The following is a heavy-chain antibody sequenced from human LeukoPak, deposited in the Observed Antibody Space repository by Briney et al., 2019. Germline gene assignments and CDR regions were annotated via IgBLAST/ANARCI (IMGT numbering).Heavy chain of an antibody. CDR2: IYYSGGT. D-gene: IGHD1-26*01. J-gene: IGHJ5*02. Sequence: SETLSLTCTVSGGSISSSSYYWGWIRQPPGKGLEWIGSIYYSGGTYYNPSLKSRVTISVDTSKNQFSLKLSSVTAADTAVYYCALVGATNWFDPWGQGTLVTVSS. CDR1: GGSISSSSYY. V-gene: IGHV4-39*01. CDR3: ALVGATNWFDP.